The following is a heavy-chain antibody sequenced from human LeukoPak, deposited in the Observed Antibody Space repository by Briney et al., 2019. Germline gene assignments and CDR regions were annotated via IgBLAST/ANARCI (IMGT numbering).Heavy chain of an antibody. CDR3: ARDMADFWSGYHDAFDI. J-gene: IGHJ3*02. Sequence: ASVKVSCKASGYTFTGYYMHWVRQAPGQGLEWMGWINPNSGGTNYAQKFQGRVTMTRDTSISTAYMELSRLRSDDAAVYYCARDMADFWSGYHDAFDIWGQGTMVTVSS. D-gene: IGHD3-3*01. V-gene: IGHV1-2*02. CDR2: INPNSGGT. CDR1: GYTFTGYY.